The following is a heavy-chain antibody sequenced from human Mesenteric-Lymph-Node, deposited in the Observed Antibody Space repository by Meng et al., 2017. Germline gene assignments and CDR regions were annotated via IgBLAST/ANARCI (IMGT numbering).Heavy chain of an antibody. Sequence: QMQLDEEGSGLVKTSGPLSLSCGVSCGYISISCWWRWARQGPGKGLECIGEIYTSGGTNYNPSLSGPVTTSLDQSKHKFTLTPTSVTAAYTAVYYCASEPYATGCAGWGQGTLVTVSS. V-gene: IGHV4-4*02. CDR3: ASEPYATGCAG. D-gene: IGHD2-2*01. CDR1: CGYISISCW. J-gene: IGHJ4*02. CDR2: IYTSGGT.